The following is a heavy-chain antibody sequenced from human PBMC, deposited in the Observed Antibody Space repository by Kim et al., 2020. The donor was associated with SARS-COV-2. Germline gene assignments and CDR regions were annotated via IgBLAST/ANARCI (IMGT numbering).Heavy chain of an antibody. Sequence: ASVKVSCKASGYTFTSYAMHWVRQAPGQRLEWMGWINAGNGNTKYSQKFQGRVTITRDTSASTDYMELSSLRSEDTAVYYCARDGYSSGWYSLDWFDPWGQGTLVTVSS. CDR2: INAGNGNT. J-gene: IGHJ5*02. CDR1: GYTFTSYA. V-gene: IGHV1-3*01. CDR3: ARDGYSSGWYSLDWFDP. D-gene: IGHD6-19*01.